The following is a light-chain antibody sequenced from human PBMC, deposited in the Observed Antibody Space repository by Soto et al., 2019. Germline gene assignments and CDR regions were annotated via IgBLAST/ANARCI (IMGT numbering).Light chain of an antibody. CDR2: EVS. CDR3: SSYTSSSTYV. CDR1: SSDDGGYNY. Sequence: QSVLTQPASVSGSPGQSITISRTGTSSDDGGYNYVSWYQQHPGKAPKLMIYEVSKRHSRVSNRFYGYKSGNTASVPISGLQAEDETDYDCSSYTSSSTYVFGTGTKATVL. V-gene: IGLV2-14*01. J-gene: IGLJ1*01.